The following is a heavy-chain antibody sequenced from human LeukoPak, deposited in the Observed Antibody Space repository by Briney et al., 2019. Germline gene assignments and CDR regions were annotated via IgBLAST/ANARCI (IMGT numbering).Heavy chain of an antibody. CDR3: ARDLLGATGDTAMVYY. D-gene: IGHD5-18*01. CDR2: IWYDGSNK. J-gene: IGHJ4*02. Sequence: GGSLRLSCAASGFTFSSYGMHWVRQAPGKGLEWVAVIWYDGSNKYYADSVKGRFTISRDNSKNTLYLQMNSLRAEDTAVYYCARDLLGATGDTAMVYYWGQGNLVTVSS. CDR1: GFTFSSYG. V-gene: IGHV3-33*01.